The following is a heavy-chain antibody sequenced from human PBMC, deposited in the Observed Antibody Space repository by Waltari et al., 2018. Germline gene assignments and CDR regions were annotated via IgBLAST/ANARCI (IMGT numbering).Heavy chain of an antibody. CDR3: ARDLRGLDAFDI. D-gene: IGHD3-10*01. Sequence: EVQLVESGGGLVQPGGSLRLSCAASGFTFSSYELNWVRQAPGKGLELVSYISSSGSTIYYAASVKGRFTISRDNAKNSLYLQMNSLRAEDTAVYYCARDLRGLDAFDIWGQGTMVTVSS. V-gene: IGHV3-48*03. J-gene: IGHJ3*02. CDR1: GFTFSSYE. CDR2: ISSSGSTI.